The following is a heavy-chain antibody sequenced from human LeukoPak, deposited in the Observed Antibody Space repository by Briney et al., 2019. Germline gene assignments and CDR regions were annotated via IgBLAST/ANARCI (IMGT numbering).Heavy chain of an antibody. J-gene: IGHJ4*02. CDR1: GFTFSSYE. CDR3: ARDSKGGSGSYYRPFDY. D-gene: IGHD3-10*01. CDR2: ISSSGSTI. V-gene: IGHV3-48*03. Sequence: PGGSLRLSCAASGFTFSSYEMNWVRQAPGKGLEWVSYISSSGSTIYYADSVKGRFTISRDNAKNSLYLQMNSLRAEDTAVYYCARDSKGGSGSYYRPFDYWGQGTLVTVSS.